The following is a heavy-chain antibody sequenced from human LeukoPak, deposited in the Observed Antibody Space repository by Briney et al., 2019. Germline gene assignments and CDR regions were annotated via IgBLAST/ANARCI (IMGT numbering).Heavy chain of an antibody. V-gene: IGHV3-21*01. CDR3: ARAYYGSGSYYVDY. CDR1: GFTFSSYS. Sequence: GGSLRLSCAASGFTFSSYSMNWVRRAPGKGLEWVSSISSSSSYIYYADSVKGRFTISRDNAKNSLYLQMNSLRAEDTAVYYCARAYYGSGSYYVDYWGQGTLVTVSS. J-gene: IGHJ4*02. CDR2: ISSSSSYI. D-gene: IGHD3-10*01.